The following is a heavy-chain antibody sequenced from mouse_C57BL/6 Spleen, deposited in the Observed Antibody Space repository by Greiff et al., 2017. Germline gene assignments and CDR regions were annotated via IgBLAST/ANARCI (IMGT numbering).Heavy chain of an antibody. CDR2: ISDGGSYT. D-gene: IGHD2-1*01. CDR3: ARGYGTAGAMGY. CDR1: GFTFSSYA. V-gene: IGHV5-4*03. J-gene: IGHJ4*01. Sequence: EVMLVESGGGLVKPGGSLKLSCAASGFTFSSYAMSWVRQTPEKRLEWVATISDGGSYTYYPDNVKGRFTISRDNAKNNLYLQMSHLKSEDTAMYYCARGYGTAGAMGYWGQGTSVTVSS.